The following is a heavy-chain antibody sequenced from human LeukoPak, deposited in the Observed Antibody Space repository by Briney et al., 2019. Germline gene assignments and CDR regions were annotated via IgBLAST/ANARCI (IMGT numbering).Heavy chain of an antibody. CDR1: GYTFTSYD. Sequence: ASVKVSCKASGYTFTSYDINWVRQATGQGLEWMGWMNPNSGNTGYAQKFQGRVTMTRNTSISTAYMELSSLRSEDTAVYYCARRKDLAGSFYYYYGMDVWGQGTTVTVSS. V-gene: IGHV1-8*01. CDR2: MNPNSGNT. CDR3: ARRKDLAGSFYYYYGMDV. D-gene: IGHD2-15*01. J-gene: IGHJ6*02.